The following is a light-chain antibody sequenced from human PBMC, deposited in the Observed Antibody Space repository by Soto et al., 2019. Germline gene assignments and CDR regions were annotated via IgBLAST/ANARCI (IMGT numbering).Light chain of an antibody. Sequence: EIVLTQSPGTLSLSPGERATLSCRASQSVDSTYLAWYQQKPGQAPRLLIFATSSRAAGVPDRFSGSGSGPDFTLTISRLEPEDFAVYYCQQYDTSPPLYTFGQGTRLDIK. V-gene: IGKV3-20*01. CDR2: ATS. CDR1: QSVDSTY. J-gene: IGKJ2*01. CDR3: QQYDTSPPLYT.